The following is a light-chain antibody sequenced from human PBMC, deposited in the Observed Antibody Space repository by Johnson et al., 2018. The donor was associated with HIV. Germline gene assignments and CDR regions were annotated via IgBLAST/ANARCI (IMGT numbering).Light chain of an antibody. Sequence: QSVLTQPPSVSAAPGQKVTISCSGSSSNIGNNYVSWYQQLPGTAPKLLIYENNKRPSGIPDRFSGSKSGTSATMGITGLQAGDEADYYCETWDNRLNVGHDFGTGPKVIVL. J-gene: IGLJ1*01. CDR2: ENN. CDR1: SSNIGNNY. CDR3: ETWDNRLNVGHD. V-gene: IGLV1-51*02.